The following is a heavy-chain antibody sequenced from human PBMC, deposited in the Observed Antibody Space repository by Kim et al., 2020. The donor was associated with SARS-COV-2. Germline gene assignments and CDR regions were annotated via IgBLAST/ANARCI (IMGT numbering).Heavy chain of an antibody. CDR1: GGSISSGGYS. CDR2: IYHSGST. Sequence: SETLSLTCAVSGGSISSGGYSWSWIRQPPGKGLEWIGYIYHSGSTYYNPSLKSRVTISVDRSKNQFSLKLSSVTAADTAVYYCARGLERRSSWFDPWGQGTLVTVSS. V-gene: IGHV4-30-2*01. CDR3: ARGLERRSSWFDP. D-gene: IGHD1-1*01. J-gene: IGHJ5*02.